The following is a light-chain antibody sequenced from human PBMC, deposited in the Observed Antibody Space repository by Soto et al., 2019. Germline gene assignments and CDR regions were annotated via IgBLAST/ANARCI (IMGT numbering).Light chain of an antibody. CDR1: QSVGSG. Sequence: EIVMTQSPATLSVSPGERATLSCRASQSVGSGLSWYQQKPDQAPRLLIYGASTRATGIPARCSGSGSGTEFTLTISSLQSEDYSVYYCQQYNNWPPYTFGQGTKVEIK. V-gene: IGKV3-15*01. J-gene: IGKJ2*01. CDR2: GAS. CDR3: QQYNNWPPYT.